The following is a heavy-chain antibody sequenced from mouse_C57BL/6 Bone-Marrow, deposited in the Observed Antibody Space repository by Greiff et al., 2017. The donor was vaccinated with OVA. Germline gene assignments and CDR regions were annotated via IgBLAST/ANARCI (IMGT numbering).Heavy chain of an antibody. CDR2: IYPGDGDT. D-gene: IGHD2-4*01. Sequence: QVQLQQPGAELVKPGASVKLSCKASGYAFSSSWMNWVKQRPGKGLEWIGRIYPGDGDTNYNGKFKGKATLTADKSSSTAYMQLSSLTSEDSAVYFCARARDYGLFAYWGQGTLVTVSA. CDR3: ARARDYGLFAY. J-gene: IGHJ3*01. CDR1: GYAFSSSW. V-gene: IGHV1-82*01.